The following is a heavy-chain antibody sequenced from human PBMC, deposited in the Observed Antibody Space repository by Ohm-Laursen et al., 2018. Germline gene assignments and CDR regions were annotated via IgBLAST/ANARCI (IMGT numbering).Heavy chain of an antibody. CDR2: IYTGGST. V-gene: IGHV4-4*07. J-gene: IGHJ4*02. D-gene: IGHD5-12*01. CDR3: AAGYTLDWYYFDY. CDR1: GDSIRSNY. Sequence: SETLSLTCTVSGDSIRSNYWSWIRQPAGKGLEWIGRIYTGGSTNYNPSLKSRVTISVDTSKSQFSLKLSSVTAADTAVYYCAAGYTLDWYYFDYWGQGTLVTVSS.